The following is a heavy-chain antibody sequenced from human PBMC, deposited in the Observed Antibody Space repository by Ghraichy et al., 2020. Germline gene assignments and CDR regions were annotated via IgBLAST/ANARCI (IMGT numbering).Heavy chain of an antibody. CDR3: ARDKGGDASLDY. Sequence: ASVKVSCKASGNTFIGYCIQWVRQAPGQGLEWMGWINPNSGGTNYAQKFQDRFTMTRDTAISTVYMELSSLRSDDTAVYFCARDKGGDASLDYWGQGTRVTVSS. CDR1: GNTFIGYC. V-gene: IGHV1-2*02. J-gene: IGHJ4*02. CDR2: INPNSGGT. D-gene: IGHD2-21*02.